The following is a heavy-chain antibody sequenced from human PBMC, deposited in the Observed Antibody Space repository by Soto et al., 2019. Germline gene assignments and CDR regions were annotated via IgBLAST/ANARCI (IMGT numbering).Heavy chain of an antibody. CDR3: ARDLWGYCGTDCYPLDV. CDR2: MYNTGST. CDR1: GSSIRGDY. J-gene: IGHJ6*02. D-gene: IGHD2-21*02. V-gene: IGHV4-59*01. Sequence: PSATLSLTCTPSGSSIRGDYLARIWQPPGKGLEWIGYMYNTGSTVYNPSFKSRVTISVDTSKNQFSLKLNSVTAADTAVYYCARDLWGYCGTDCYPLDVWGQGTTVT.